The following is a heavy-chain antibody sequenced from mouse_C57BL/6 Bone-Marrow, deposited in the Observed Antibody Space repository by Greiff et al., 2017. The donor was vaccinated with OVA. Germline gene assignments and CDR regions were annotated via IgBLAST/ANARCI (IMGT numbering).Heavy chain of an antibody. CDR3: ARPYYYGGLDYAMDY. CDR2: ISSGGSYT. Sequence: EVHLVEPGGDLVKPGGSLKLSCAASGFTFSSYGMSWVRQTPDQRLEWVATISSGGSYTYYPDNVKGRFTFSIDQAKNTLYLQLSRRKSEDTAMEYCARPYYYGGLDYAMDYWGQGTSVTVSA. D-gene: IGHD1-1*02. J-gene: IGHJ4*01. V-gene: IGHV5-6*01. CDR1: GFTFSSYG.